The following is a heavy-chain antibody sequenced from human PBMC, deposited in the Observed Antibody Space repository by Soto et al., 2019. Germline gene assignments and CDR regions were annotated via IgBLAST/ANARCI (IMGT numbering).Heavy chain of an antibody. D-gene: IGHD2-8*01. CDR2: ISAYNGNT. CDR3: ARGWRNMEYEGAFDI. V-gene: IGHV1-18*01. J-gene: IGHJ3*02. Sequence: QVQLVQSGAEVKKPGASVKVSCKASGYTFTSYGISWVRQAPGKGLEWMGWISAYNGNTNYAQKLQGRVTMTTDTSTITAYMERRSLRSDDTAVYYCARGWRNMEYEGAFDIWGQGTMVTVSS. CDR1: GYTFTSYG.